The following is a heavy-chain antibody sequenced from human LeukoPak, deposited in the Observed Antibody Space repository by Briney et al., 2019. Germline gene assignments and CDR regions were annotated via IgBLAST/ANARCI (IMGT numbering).Heavy chain of an antibody. CDR3: ARSRDYSSGWYLMFDY. V-gene: IGHV5-51*01. CDR1: GYSFTNYW. D-gene: IGHD6-19*01. J-gene: IGHJ4*02. CDR2: IYPGDSNT. Sequence: GESLKISCKGSGYSFTNYWIGWVRQMPGKGLEWMGIIYPGDSNTKYSPSFQGQVTISADKSISTAYLQWSSLKASDTAIYYCARSRDYSSGWYLMFDYWGQGTLVTVSS.